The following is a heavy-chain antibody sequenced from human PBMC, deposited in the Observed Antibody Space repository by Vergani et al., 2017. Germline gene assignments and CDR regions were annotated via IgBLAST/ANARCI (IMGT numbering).Heavy chain of an antibody. Sequence: QLQLQESGPGLVKPSETLSLTCTVSGGSISSSSYYWGWIRQPPGKGLEWIGSIYYSGSTYYNPSLKSRVTISVDTSKNQFSLKLSSVTAADTAVYYCARCKGYCSSYGMDVWGQGTTVTVSS. J-gene: IGHJ6*02. CDR3: ARCKGYCSSYGMDV. V-gene: IGHV4-39*01. CDR2: IYYSGST. D-gene: IGHD2-2*01. CDR1: GGSISSSSYY.